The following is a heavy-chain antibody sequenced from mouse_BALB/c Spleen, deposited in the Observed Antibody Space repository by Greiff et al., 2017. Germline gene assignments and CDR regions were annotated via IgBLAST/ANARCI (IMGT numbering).Heavy chain of an antibody. Sequence: QVQLQQSGPGLVAPSQSLSITCTVSGFSLTSYGVHWVRQPPGKGLEWLGVIWAGGSTNYNSALMSRLSISKDNSKSQVFLKMNSLQTDDTAMYYCARGGGTDAYWGQGTLVTVSA. V-gene: IGHV2-9*02. CDR3: ARGGGTDAY. D-gene: IGHD3-3*01. CDR2: IWAGGST. CDR1: GFSLTSYG. J-gene: IGHJ3*01.